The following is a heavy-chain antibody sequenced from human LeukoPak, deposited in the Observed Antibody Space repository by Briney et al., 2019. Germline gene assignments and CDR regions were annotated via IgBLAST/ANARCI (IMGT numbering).Heavy chain of an antibody. D-gene: IGHD3-22*01. CDR1: GFTFSNAR. J-gene: IGHJ3*02. CDR2: IKSKTDGGTT. V-gene: IGHV3-15*01. CDR3: TTLIRITMIVVVTHDAFDI. Sequence: GGSLRLSCAASGFTFSNARMSWVRQAPGKGLEWVGRIKSKTDGGTTDYAAPVKGRFTISRDDSKNTLYLQMNSLKTEDTAVYHCTTLIRITMIVVVTHDAFDIWGQGTMVTVSS.